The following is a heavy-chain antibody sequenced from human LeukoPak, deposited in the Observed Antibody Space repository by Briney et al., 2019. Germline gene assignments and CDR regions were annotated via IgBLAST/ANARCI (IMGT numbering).Heavy chain of an antibody. Sequence: HPGGSLRLSCAASGFTFSSYGMHWVRQAPGKGLEWVAVISYDGSNKYYADSVKGRFTISRDNSKNTLYLQMNSLRAEDTAVYYCARVAARHYYYYYMDVWGKGTTVTVSS. CDR1: GFTFSSYG. D-gene: IGHD6-6*01. J-gene: IGHJ6*03. V-gene: IGHV3-30*03. CDR2: ISYDGSNK. CDR3: ARVAARHYYYYYMDV.